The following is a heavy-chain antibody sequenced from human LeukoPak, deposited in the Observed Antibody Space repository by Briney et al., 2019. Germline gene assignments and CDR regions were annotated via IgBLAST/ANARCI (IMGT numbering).Heavy chain of an antibody. D-gene: IGHD3-10*01. CDR2: IYYSGTGST. CDR3: ARLAARRGYYYYGMDV. Sequence: PSETLSLTCTVSGGSISGDYWSWIRQPPGKGLAYIGYIYYSGTGSTNYTPSLKSRVTISVDTSKNQFSLKLSSVTPADTAVYYCARLAARRGYYYYGMDVWGQGTTVTVSS. J-gene: IGHJ6*02. CDR1: GGSISGDY. V-gene: IGHV4-59*01.